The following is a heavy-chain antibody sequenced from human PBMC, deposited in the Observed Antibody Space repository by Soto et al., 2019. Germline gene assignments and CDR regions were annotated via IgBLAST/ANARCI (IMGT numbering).Heavy chain of an antibody. D-gene: IGHD3-3*01. CDR3: ARDRQLRFLEWLPYGRGDYYYYGMDV. Sequence: PGGSLRLSCAASGFTVSSNYMSWVRQAPGKGLEWVSVIYSGGSTYYADSVEGRFTISRDNSKNTLYLQMNSLRAEDTAVYYCARDRQLRFLEWLPYGRGDYYYYGMDVWGQGTTVTVSS. CDR1: GFTVSSNY. J-gene: IGHJ6*02. V-gene: IGHV3-53*01. CDR2: IYSGGST.